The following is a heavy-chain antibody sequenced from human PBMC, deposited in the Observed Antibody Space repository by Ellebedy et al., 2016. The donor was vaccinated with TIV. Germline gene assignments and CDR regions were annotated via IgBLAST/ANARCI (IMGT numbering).Heavy chain of an antibody. D-gene: IGHD6-6*01. CDR2: IYWDDDK. J-gene: IGHJ2*01. Sequence: SGPTLVKPTQTLTLTCTFSGFSLSTSGVGVGWIRQPPGKALEWLALIYWDDDKRYSPSLKSRLTITKDTSKNQVVLTMTNMDPVDTATYYCAQTISSYGRAWYFDLWGRGTLVTVSS. CDR1: GFSLSTSGVG. V-gene: IGHV2-5*02. CDR3: AQTISSYGRAWYFDL.